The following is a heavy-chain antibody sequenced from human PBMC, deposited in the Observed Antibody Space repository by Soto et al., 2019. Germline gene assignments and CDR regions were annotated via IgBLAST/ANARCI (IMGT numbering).Heavy chain of an antibody. V-gene: IGHV3-23*01. CDR3: ASSQGGYGGNSPSSYFDY. Sequence: EVQLLESGGGLVQPGGSLRLSCAASGFTFSSYAMSWVRQAPGKGLEWVSAISGSGGSTYYADSVKGRFTISRDNSKNTLYLQMNSLRAEDTAVYYCASSQGGYGGNSPSSYFDYWGQGTLVTVSS. J-gene: IGHJ4*02. D-gene: IGHD4-17*01. CDR2: ISGSGGST. CDR1: GFTFSSYA.